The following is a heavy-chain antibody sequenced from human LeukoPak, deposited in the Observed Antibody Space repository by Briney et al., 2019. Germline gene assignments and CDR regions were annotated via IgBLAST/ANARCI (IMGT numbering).Heavy chain of an antibody. D-gene: IGHD2/OR15-2a*01. CDR2: ISSSGGTI. CDR1: GFTFSDHA. Sequence: GGSLRLSCEASGFTFSDHAMSWVRQAPGKGLEWISYISSSGGTIYYTDSVKGRFTISRDNAKNSLYLQMNSLRAEDTAVYYCARPPSISNPYFGLDVWGQGTTVTVSS. J-gene: IGHJ6*02. V-gene: IGHV3-11*04. CDR3: ARPPSISNPYFGLDV.